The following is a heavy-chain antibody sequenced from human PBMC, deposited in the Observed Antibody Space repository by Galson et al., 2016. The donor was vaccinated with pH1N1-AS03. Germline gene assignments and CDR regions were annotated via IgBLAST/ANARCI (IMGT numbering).Heavy chain of an antibody. D-gene: IGHD1-26*01. CDR3: ARDGVGSMFPYYYCHMDV. Sequence: SVKVSCKASGYKFDTYGISWVRQAPGQGLEWLGWISPYNGNANYAQRYRGRVTMTTDTSATTAYMELRSLTYDDTAVYYCARDGVGSMFPYYYCHMDVWGKGTTVTVSS. CDR1: GYKFDTYG. CDR2: ISPYNGNA. J-gene: IGHJ6*03. V-gene: IGHV1-18*01.